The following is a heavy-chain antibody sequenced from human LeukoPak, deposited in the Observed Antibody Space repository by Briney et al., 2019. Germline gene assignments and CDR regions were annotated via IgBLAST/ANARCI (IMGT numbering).Heavy chain of an antibody. V-gene: IGHV3-66*01. CDR3: AKERNLEIAVAGTIFDY. J-gene: IGHJ4*02. D-gene: IGHD6-19*01. CDR2: IYSGGDT. Sequence: GGSLRLSCAASGFTVRNYYMAWVRQAPGKGLEWVSVIYSGGDTYYADSVKGRFTISRDNSKNMIYLEMSNLKAEDTAVYYCAKERNLEIAVAGTIFDYWGQGTLVTVSS. CDR1: GFTVRNYY.